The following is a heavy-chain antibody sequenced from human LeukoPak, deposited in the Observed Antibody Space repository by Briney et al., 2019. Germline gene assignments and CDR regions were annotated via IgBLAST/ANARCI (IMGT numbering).Heavy chain of an antibody. CDR3: ARTFNGFDPTFDY. CDR2: NSADGDGP. V-gene: IGHV3-23*01. J-gene: IGHJ4*02. CDR1: GFTFSSHA. D-gene: IGHD6-25*01. Sequence: TGGSLRLSCAASGFTFSSHAMNWVRQVPGKGLVWVSTNSADGDGPHYADSVKGRFTISRDNSKNTLFLQMNSLRDGDTAVYFCARTFNGFDPTFDYWGQGTLVTVSS.